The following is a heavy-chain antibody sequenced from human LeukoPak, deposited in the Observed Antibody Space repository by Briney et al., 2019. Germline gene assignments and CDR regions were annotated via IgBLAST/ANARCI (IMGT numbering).Heavy chain of an antibody. Sequence: PGGSLRLSCAASGFTFNSYAMSWVRQAPGKGLEWVSVICDSGGNKYYADSVKGRFTISRDNSKNTLYLQMSSLRAEDTAVYYCAKDPNDYGDGGAFDIWGQGTMVSVSS. CDR3: AKDPNDYGDGGAFDI. J-gene: IGHJ3*02. CDR2: ICDSGGNK. CDR1: GFTFNSYA. D-gene: IGHD4-17*01. V-gene: IGHV3-23*01.